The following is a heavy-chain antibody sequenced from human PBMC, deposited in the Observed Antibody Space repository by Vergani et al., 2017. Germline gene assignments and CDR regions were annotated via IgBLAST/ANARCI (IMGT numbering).Heavy chain of an antibody. CDR1: CGSISSGGYS. D-gene: IGHD6-13*01. Sequence: QLQLQESGSGLVKPSQTLSLTCAVSCGSISSGGYSWSWIRQPPGKGLEWIGYIYHSGSTYYNPSLKSRVTISVDRSKNQFSLKLSSVTAADTAVYYCARGARALVQVDYWGQGTLVTVSS. J-gene: IGHJ4*02. CDR3: ARGARALVQVDY. CDR2: IYHSGST. V-gene: IGHV4-30-2*01.